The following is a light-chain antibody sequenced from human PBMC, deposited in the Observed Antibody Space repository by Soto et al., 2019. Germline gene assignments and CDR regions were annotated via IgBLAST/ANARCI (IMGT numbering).Light chain of an antibody. CDR2: WVS. Sequence: DIVMTQSPDSLAVSLGERATINCKSSQSVLYNSSNKNYLAWYQQKSGQPPKLIIYWVSTRESGVPDRFSGSGSGTDFTLTISSLQAEDVAVYYCQHYYSSPLTFAGGTKVEIK. CDR3: QHYYSSPLT. V-gene: IGKV4-1*01. J-gene: IGKJ4*01. CDR1: QSVLYNSSNKNY.